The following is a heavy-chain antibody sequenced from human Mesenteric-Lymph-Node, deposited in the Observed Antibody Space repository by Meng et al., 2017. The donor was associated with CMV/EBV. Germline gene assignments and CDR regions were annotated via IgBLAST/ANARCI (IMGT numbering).Heavy chain of an antibody. V-gene: IGHV3-11*01. D-gene: IGHD1-26*01. CDR2: ISGSGTDI. Sequence: GGSLRLSCAASGFTFSSYYMSWIRQAPGKGLEWISCISGSGTDIYYADSVKGRFTIYRDNARNSLYLQMNSLTVADTAVYYCARDQHYYIESFFDYWGQGTLVTVSS. CDR1: GFTFSSYY. J-gene: IGHJ4*02. CDR3: ARDQHYYIESFFDY.